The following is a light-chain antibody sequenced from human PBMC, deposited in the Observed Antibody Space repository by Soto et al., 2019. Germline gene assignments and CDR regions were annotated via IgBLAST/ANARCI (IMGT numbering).Light chain of an antibody. J-gene: IGLJ3*02. CDR3: SSFTSINTWV. CDR1: SSDVGGYNY. CDR2: EVS. Sequence: QSALTQPASVSGSPGQSITISCTGTSSDVGGYNYVSWYQQHPGKAPKLMIYEVSNRPSGVSNRFSGSKSGNTASLTISGLQTEDEAEYYCSSFTSINTWVFGGGTKRTVL. V-gene: IGLV2-14*01.